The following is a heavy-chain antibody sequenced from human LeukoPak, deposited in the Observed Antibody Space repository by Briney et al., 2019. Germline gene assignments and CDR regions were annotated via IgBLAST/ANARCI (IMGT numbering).Heavy chain of an antibody. CDR2: INHSGST. J-gene: IGHJ6*03. CDR1: GGSFSGYY. V-gene: IGHV4-34*01. D-gene: IGHD3-10*01. Sequence: SETLSLTCAVYGGSFSGYYWSWIRQPPGKGLEWIGEINHSGSTNYNPPLKSRVTISVDTSKNQFSLKLSSVTAADTAVYYCARSGEVWFGELYYMDVWGKGTTVTISS. CDR3: ARSGEVWFGELYYMDV.